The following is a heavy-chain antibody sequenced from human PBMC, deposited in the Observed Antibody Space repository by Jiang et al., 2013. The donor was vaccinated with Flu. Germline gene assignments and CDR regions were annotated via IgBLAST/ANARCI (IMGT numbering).Heavy chain of an antibody. CDR2: ISYDGSNK. Sequence: SCAASGFTFSSYGMHWVRQAPGKGLEWVAVISYDGSNKYYADSVKGRFTISRDNSKNTLYLQMNSLRAEDTAVYYCAKVGADANFDYWGQGTLVTVSS. CDR1: GFTFSSYG. V-gene: IGHV3-30*18. J-gene: IGHJ4*02. CDR3: AKVGADANFDY.